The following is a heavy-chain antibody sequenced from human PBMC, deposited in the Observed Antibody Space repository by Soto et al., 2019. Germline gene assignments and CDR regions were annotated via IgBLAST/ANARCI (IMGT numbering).Heavy chain of an antibody. J-gene: IGHJ6*02. V-gene: IGHV3-30*18. CDR3: AKAYRIAVAAPSMDV. D-gene: IGHD6-19*01. CDR1: GFTFSSYG. CDR2: ISYDGSNK. Sequence: GGSLRLSCAASGFTFSSYGMHWVRQAPGKGLEWVAVISYDGSNKYYADSVKGRLTISRDNSKNTLYLQMNSLRAEDTAVYYCAKAYRIAVAAPSMDVWGQGTTVTGLL.